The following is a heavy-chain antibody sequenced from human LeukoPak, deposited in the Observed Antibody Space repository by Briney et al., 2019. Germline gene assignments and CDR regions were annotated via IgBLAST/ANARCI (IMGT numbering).Heavy chain of an antibody. Sequence: PGGSLRLSCAASGFTFSSYGTHWVRQAPGKGLEWVAVIWYDGSNKYYADSVKGRFTISRDNSKNTLYLQMNSLRAEDTAVYYCTRGFGEAYYFDYWGQGTLVTVSS. V-gene: IGHV3-33*01. D-gene: IGHD3-10*01. CDR3: TRGFGEAYYFDY. CDR2: IWYDGSNK. CDR1: GFTFSSYG. J-gene: IGHJ4*02.